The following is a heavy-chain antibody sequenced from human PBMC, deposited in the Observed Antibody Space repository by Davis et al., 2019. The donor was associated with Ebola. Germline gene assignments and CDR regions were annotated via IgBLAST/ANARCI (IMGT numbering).Heavy chain of an antibody. CDR2: IIPILGIA. V-gene: IGHV1-69*04. CDR1: GGTFSSYA. J-gene: IGHJ6*02. D-gene: IGHD7-27*01. Sequence: SVKVSCKASGGTFSSYAISWVRQAPGQGLEWMGRIIPILGIANYAQKFQGRVTITADKSTSTAYMELSSLRAEDTAVYYCARGTGELYYYGMDVWGQGTTVTVSS. CDR3: ARGTGELYYYGMDV.